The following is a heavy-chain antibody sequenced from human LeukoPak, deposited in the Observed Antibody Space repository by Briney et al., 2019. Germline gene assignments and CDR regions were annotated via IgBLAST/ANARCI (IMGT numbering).Heavy chain of an antibody. J-gene: IGHJ6*03. V-gene: IGHV3-23*01. CDR1: GFTFSSYG. D-gene: IGHD2-15*01. Sequence: GGSLRLSCAASGFTFSSYGMNWVRQAPGKGLEWVSAISGSGGSTYYADSVKGRFTISRDNSKNTLYLQMNSLRAEDTAVYYCAKGGEDYHYMDVWGKGTTVTISS. CDR2: ISGSGGST. CDR3: AKGGEDYHYMDV.